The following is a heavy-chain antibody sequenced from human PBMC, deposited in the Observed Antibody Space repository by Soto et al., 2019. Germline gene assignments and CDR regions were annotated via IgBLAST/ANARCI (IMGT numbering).Heavy chain of an antibody. Sequence: GGSLRLSCAVSGFSFSSAWITWIRQAPGKGLERVAIMNEDGSERYYVDSVKGRFTISRDNAKNALFLQMNSLRVEDTAVYFCARDRAYSRFDYWGQGSLVTVSS. CDR2: MNEDGSER. CDR3: ARDRAYSRFDY. CDR1: GFSFSSAW. V-gene: IGHV3-7*03. J-gene: IGHJ4*02. D-gene: IGHD4-4*01.